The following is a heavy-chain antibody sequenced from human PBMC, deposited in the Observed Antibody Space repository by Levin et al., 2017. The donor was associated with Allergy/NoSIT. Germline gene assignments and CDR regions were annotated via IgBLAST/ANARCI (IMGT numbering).Heavy chain of an antibody. CDR2: ISYDGSNK. CDR1: GFTFSSYA. Sequence: GESLKISCAASGFTFSSYAMHWVRQAPGKGLEWVAVISYDGSNKYYADSVKGRFTISRDNSKNTLYLQMNSLRAEDTAVYYCARVVRSFGSGNDYWGQGTLVTVSS. D-gene: IGHD3-10*01. V-gene: IGHV3-30-3*01. J-gene: IGHJ4*02. CDR3: ARVVRSFGSGNDY.